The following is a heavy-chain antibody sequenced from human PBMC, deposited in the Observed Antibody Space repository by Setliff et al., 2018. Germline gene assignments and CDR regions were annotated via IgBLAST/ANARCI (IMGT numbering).Heavy chain of an antibody. CDR2: INHSGST. V-gene: IGHV4-34*01. CDR1: GGSISDYY. D-gene: IGHD2-2*02. J-gene: IGHJ6*02. Sequence: SSETLSLTCGGYGGSISDYYWSWIRQPPGKGLEWIGEINHSGSTNYNPSLKSRVTISLDTSTNQVSLKLSSVTAADTAVYYCARDRQYCSSTSCYTSYFYYYAMDIWGQGTTVTV. CDR3: ARDRQYCSSTSCYTSYFYYYAMDI.